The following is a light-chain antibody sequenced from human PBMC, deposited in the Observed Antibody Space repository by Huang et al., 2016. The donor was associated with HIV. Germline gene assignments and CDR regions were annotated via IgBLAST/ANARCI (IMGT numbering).Light chain of an antibody. Sequence: IQMTQSPSSLSASVGERVTITCRASQSISTWLAWYQKKPGKAPNLLIYGASTLQSGVPSRFSGSRSGTEFTLTISSLQPDDFATYYCQQYNSYSAFGQGTKVEIK. J-gene: IGKJ1*01. CDR3: QQYNSYSA. V-gene: IGKV1-5*01. CDR2: GAS. CDR1: QSISTW.